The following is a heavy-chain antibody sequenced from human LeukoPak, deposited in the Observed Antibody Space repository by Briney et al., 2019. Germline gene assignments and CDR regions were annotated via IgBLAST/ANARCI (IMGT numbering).Heavy chain of an antibody. CDR2: LYYSGST. V-gene: IGHV4-59*01. J-gene: IGHJ6*03. CDR1: GGYISSYY. CDR3: ARTKYGSGSYPGAKDYYYMDV. D-gene: IGHD3-10*01. Sequence: PSETLSLTCTVSGGYISSYYWSWIRQPPRKGLEWIGYLYYSGSTKYNPSLKSRVTISVDTSKNQFSLKLTSVTAADTAVYYCARTKYGSGSYPGAKDYYYMDVWGKGTTVIISS.